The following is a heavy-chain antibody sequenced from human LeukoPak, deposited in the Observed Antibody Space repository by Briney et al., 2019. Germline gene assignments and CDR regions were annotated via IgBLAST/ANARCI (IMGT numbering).Heavy chain of an antibody. Sequence: ASVKVSCKASGYTFTSYYMHWVRQAPGQGLEWMGVINPSGGSTSYAQKFQGRVSMTRDMSTSTVYMELSSLRSEDTAVYYCARDLERDCSGASCYSRVYFDYWGQGTLVTVSS. CDR2: INPSGGST. CDR3: ARDLERDCSGASCYSRVYFDY. J-gene: IGHJ4*02. V-gene: IGHV1-46*01. CDR1: GYTFTSYY. D-gene: IGHD2-15*01.